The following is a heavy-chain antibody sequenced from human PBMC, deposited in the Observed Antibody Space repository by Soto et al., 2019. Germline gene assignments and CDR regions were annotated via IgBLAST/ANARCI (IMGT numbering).Heavy chain of an antibody. CDR2: ISWNSGDR. D-gene: IGHD2-2*01. CDR1: ACTFVDYP. J-gene: IGHJ6*02. CDR3: AKDSCSSTRCYPGGMDV. V-gene: IGHV3-9*01. Sequence: GGTLSLSWSFSACTFVDYPMHLIRQAPGNVLEWVSGISWNSGDRDYADYVKGRFTISRDNAKNSLYLQMNSLRPEDTALYYCAKDSCSSTRCYPGGMDVWGQGTTVTASS.